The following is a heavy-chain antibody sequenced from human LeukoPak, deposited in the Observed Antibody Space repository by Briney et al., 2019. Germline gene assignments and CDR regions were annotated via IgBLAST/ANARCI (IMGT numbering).Heavy chain of an antibody. CDR1: GMTFSNHW. J-gene: IGHJ4*02. Sequence: GGSLRLSCAASGMTFSNHWMHWVRQAPGKGLVWVSLIKTDGRTTIYADSVKGRFTISRDNAKNSLYLQMNSLRAEDTAVYYCARDRLRSRYDILTGYYYWGQGTLVTVSS. CDR3: ARDRLRSRYDILTGYYY. V-gene: IGHV3-74*01. CDR2: IKTDGRTT. D-gene: IGHD3-9*01.